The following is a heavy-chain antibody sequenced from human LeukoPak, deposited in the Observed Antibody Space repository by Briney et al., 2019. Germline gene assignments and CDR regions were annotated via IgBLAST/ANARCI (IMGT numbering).Heavy chain of an antibody. V-gene: IGHV3-9*03. CDR1: GFTFDDYA. D-gene: IGHD3-22*01. CDR2: ISWNSGSI. CDR3: AQSGGSPVSNGYYDYFDY. Sequence: GRSLRLSCAASGFTFDDYAMHWVRQAPGKGLEWVSSISWNSGSIDYADSVKGRFTISRDNAKNSLYLQMNSLRAEDMALYYCAQSGGSPVSNGYYDYFDYWGQGTLVTVSS. J-gene: IGHJ4*02.